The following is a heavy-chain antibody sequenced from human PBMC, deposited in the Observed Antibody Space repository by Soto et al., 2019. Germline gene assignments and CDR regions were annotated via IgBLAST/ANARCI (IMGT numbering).Heavy chain of an antibody. CDR2: IYYSGST. CDR3: ARSTEGYCSSTSCPHWFDP. J-gene: IGHJ5*02. V-gene: IGHV4-39*01. Sequence: TSETLSLTCTVSGGSISSSSYYWGWIRQPPGKWLEWIGSIYYSGSTYYNPSLKSRVTISVDTSKNQFSLKLSSVTAADTAVYYCARSTEGYCSSTSCPHWFDPWGQGTLVTVSS. D-gene: IGHD2-2*01. CDR1: GGSISSSSYY.